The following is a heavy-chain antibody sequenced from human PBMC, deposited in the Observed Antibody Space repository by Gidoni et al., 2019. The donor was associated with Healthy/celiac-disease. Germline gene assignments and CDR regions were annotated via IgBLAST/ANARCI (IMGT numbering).Heavy chain of an antibody. V-gene: IGHV1-69*01. D-gene: IGHD3-22*01. J-gene: IGHJ6*02. Sequence: QVQLVQSGAEVKKPGSSVKVYCKASGGTFSSYAISWVRQAPGQGLEWMGGIVPIIGTANYAQKFQGRVTITADESTSTAYMELSSLRSEDTAVYYCARGDGSGPPREYYYYYGMDVWGQGTTVTVSS. CDR1: GGTFSSYA. CDR3: ARGDGSGPPREYYYYYGMDV. CDR2: IVPIIGTA.